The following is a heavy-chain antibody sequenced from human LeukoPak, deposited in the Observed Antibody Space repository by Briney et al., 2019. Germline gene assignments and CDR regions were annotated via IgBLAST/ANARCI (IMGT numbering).Heavy chain of an antibody. D-gene: IGHD1-26*01. CDR2: IYTSGST. CDR1: GGSISSYS. CDR3: TRDRLYSGSYLTFDY. V-gene: IGHV4-4*07. Sequence: PSETLSLTCTVSGGSISSYSWSWVRQPAGKGLEWIGRIYTSGSTNYNPSLKSRVTMSVDTSKNQFPLKLSSVTAADSAVYYCTRDRLYSGSYLTFDYWGQGTLVTVSS. J-gene: IGHJ4*02.